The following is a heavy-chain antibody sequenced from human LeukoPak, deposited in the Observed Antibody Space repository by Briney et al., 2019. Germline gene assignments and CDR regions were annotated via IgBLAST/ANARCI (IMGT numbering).Heavy chain of an antibody. CDR3: ARRALRGQTVRGGHHLGP. CDR2: ISDDGLNT. V-gene: IGHV3-30*03. J-gene: IGHJ5*02. Sequence: GGSLRLSCTGSGFTFSSHWMNWVRQAPGKGLEWVATISDDGLNTYYSDSVKGRFTISRDDSNNALSLEMTSLRSEDTAIYYCARRALRGQTVRGGHHLGPWGLGTLVAVSS. D-gene: IGHD1-14*01. CDR1: GFTFSSHW.